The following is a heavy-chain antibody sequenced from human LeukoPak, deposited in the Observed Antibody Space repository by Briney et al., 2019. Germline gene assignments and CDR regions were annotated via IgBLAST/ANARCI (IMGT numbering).Heavy chain of an antibody. D-gene: IGHD2-2*01. CDR3: AKDRSVVVPTAADY. V-gene: IGHV3-23*01. J-gene: IGHJ4*02. CDR2: IGATGGVT. CDR1: GFAFSSYA. Sequence: GGSLRLSCAASGFAFSSYAMNWVRQAPGKGLEWLLAIGATGGVTFYADSVKGRFTISRDNSKNTLYLQMSSLRAEDTAFYYCAKDRSVVVPTAADYWGQGTVVTVSS.